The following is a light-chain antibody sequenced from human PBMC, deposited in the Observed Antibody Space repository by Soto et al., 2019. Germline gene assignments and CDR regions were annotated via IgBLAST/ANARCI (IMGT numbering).Light chain of an antibody. CDR3: QQNYSAPLT. J-gene: IGKJ4*01. Sequence: IHMSQSPSYLSAPVGDRVAFTCRASQSITTYLKWYQQQPGNAPQLLIYAASSFQSGVPSSCSGSGAETEFTLSISSQQPDDVATYFWQQNYSAPLTFGRGTKVDIK. CDR1: QSITTY. V-gene: IGKV1-39*01. CDR2: AAS.